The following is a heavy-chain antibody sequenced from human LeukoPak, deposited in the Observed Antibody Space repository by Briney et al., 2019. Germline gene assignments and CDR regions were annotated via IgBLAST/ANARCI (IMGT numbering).Heavy chain of an antibody. CDR3: ATGLYNWNDFGSDY. CDR1: GFTFSSYA. V-gene: IGHV3-23*01. J-gene: IGHJ4*02. CDR2: ISGSGGST. D-gene: IGHD1-1*01. Sequence: SGGSLRLSCAASGFTFSSYAMSWVRQAPGKGLEWVSAISGSGGSTYYADSVKGRFTISRDNSKNTLYLQMNSLRAEDTAVYYCATGLYNWNDFGSDYWGQGTLVTVSS.